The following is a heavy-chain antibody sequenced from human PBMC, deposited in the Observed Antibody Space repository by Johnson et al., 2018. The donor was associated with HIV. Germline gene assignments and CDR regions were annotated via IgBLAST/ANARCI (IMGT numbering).Heavy chain of an antibody. D-gene: IGHD1-26*01. CDR1: GFTVSSNY. V-gene: IGHV3-66*01. Sequence: MQLVESGGGLVQPGGSLRLSCAASGFTVSSNYMSWVRQAPGKGLEWVSVIYSGGSTYYADSVKGRFTISRDNSKNTLYLQMNSLGAEDTAVYYCAIGGGSYDAGDAFDTWGQGTMVTVSS. CDR2: IYSGGST. J-gene: IGHJ3*02. CDR3: AIGGGSYDAGDAFDT.